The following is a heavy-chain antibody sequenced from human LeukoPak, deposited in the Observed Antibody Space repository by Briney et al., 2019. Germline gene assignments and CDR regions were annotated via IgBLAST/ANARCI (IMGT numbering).Heavy chain of an antibody. V-gene: IGHV4-59*01. J-gene: IGHJ4*02. CDR3: ARAHYYDSSGYQPLLFDY. CDR1: GGSISSYY. Sequence: SETLSLTCTVSGGSISSYYWSWIRQPPGKGLEWIGYIYYSGSTNYNPSLKSRVTTSVDTSKNQFSLKLSSVTAADTAVYYCARAHYYDSSGYQPLLFDYWGQGTLVTVSS. D-gene: IGHD3-22*01. CDR2: IYYSGST.